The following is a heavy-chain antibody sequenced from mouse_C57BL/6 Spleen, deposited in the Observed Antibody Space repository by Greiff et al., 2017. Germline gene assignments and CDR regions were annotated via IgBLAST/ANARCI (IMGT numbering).Heavy chain of an antibody. Sequence: QVQLKQPGAELVKPGASVKLSCTASGYTFTSYWMQWVKQRPGQGLEWIGEIDPADSYTNYHSKFKGKATLTVDTSSSTAYMQLSSLTSEDSAVYYCARNEVDGWYADWGKGTLVTVST. V-gene: IGHV1-50*01. CDR3: ARNEVDGWYAD. J-gene: IGHJ3*01. CDR1: GYTFTSYW. CDR2: IDPADSYT.